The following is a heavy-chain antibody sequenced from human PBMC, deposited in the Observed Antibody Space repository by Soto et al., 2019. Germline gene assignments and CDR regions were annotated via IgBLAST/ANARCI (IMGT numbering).Heavy chain of an antibody. CDR3: ARDSAEYCSGGRCSFGY. CDR2: ISYDGSNK. CDR1: GFTFSGYA. Sequence: LRLSCAASGFTFSGYAMHWVRHTPGKGLEWMTVISYDGSNKYYADSVKGRFTISRDSSKNTIYLQMNSLRAEDTAVYYCARDSAEYCSGGRCSFGYWGQGTTVTVSS. V-gene: IGHV3-30-3*01. D-gene: IGHD2-15*01. J-gene: IGHJ4*02.